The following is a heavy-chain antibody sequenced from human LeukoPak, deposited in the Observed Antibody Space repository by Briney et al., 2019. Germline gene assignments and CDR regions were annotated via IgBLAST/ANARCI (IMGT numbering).Heavy chain of an antibody. D-gene: IGHD3-9*01. CDR1: GYTFTGYY. V-gene: IGHV1-2*02. CDR3: ARAFYDILTGATSLDY. J-gene: IGHJ4*02. Sequence: ASVKVSCKASGYTFTGYYMHWVRQAPGQGLEWMGWINPNSGGTNYAQRFQGRVTMTRDTSISTAYMELSRLRSDDTAVYYCARAFYDILTGATSLDYWGQGTLVTVSS. CDR2: INPNSGGT.